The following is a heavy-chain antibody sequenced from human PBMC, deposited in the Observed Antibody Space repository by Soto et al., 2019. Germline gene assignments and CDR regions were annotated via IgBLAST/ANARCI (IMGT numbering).Heavy chain of an antibody. CDR3: ARHRGPEPVY. J-gene: IGHJ4*02. Sequence: PSETLSLTCTVSGGSISGYYWTWIRQPPGKGLEWVGSLFYGGTTDYNPSLKSRLTMSLDTSKNHFSLKLRSVTAADTAVYYCARHRGPEPVYWGQGTLVTVSS. CDR2: LFYGGTT. D-gene: IGHD3-10*01. V-gene: IGHV4-39*01. CDR1: GGSISGYY.